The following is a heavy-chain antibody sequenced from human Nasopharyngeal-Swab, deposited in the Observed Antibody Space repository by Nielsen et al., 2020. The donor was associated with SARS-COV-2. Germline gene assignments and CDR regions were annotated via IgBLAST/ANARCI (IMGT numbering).Heavy chain of an antibody. CDR3: ARVAGLIAAAGDY. V-gene: IGHV3-21*01. Sequence: WSGQRPGKGLEWVSSISSSSSYIYYADSVKGRFTISRDNAKNSLYLQMNSLRAEDTAVYYRARVAGLIAAAGDYWGQGTLVTVSS. J-gene: IGHJ4*02. CDR2: ISSSSSYI. D-gene: IGHD6-13*01.